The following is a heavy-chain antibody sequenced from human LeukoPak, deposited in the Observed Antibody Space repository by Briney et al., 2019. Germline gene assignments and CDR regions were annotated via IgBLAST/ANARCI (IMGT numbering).Heavy chain of an antibody. J-gene: IGHJ3*02. CDR2: IYYSGST. CDR3: ARQNWSSGGNAFDI. CDR1: GGSISSSSYY. Sequence: SETLSLTCTVSGGSISSSSYYWSWIRQPPGKGLEWIGYIYYSGSTNYNPSLKSRVTISVDTSKNQFSLKLSSVTAADTAVYYCARQNWSSGGNAFDIWGQGTMVTVSS. D-gene: IGHD1-1*01. V-gene: IGHV4-61*05.